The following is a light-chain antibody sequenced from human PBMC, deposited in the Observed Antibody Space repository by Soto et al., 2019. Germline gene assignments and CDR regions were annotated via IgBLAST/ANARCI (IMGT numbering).Light chain of an antibody. CDR1: RTIRSY. Sequence: DIQMTQSPSSVSASLGGRVTITCRASRTIRSYLSWYQQNPGTAPKLLIYGASNLQNGVPPRFSGIGSGTDFTLIIDNVQPEDSATYYCQQSFQAPMTFGGGTKVQI. V-gene: IGKV1-39*01. CDR3: QQSFQAPMT. CDR2: GAS. J-gene: IGKJ4*01.